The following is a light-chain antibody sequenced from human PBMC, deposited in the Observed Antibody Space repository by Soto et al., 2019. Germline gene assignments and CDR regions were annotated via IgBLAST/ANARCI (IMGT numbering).Light chain of an antibody. CDR1: PSVTNF. CDR3: QQYNNWPPIT. CDR2: GAS. J-gene: IGKJ5*01. V-gene: IGKV3-15*01. Sequence: DIVLTQSPATLSLSPVERATLSCRASPSVTNFLAWYQQKPGQAPRLLIYGASTRATGIPARFSGSGSGTEFTLTISSLQSEDFAVYYCQQYNNWPPITFGQGTRLEIK.